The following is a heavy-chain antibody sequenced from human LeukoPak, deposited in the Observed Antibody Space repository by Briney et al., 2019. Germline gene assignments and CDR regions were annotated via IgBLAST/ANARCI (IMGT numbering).Heavy chain of an antibody. CDR2: INTGNGNT. Sequence: ASVKVSYKASGYTFSSFAIHWVRQAPGQRLEWMGWINTGNGNTRYSQKFQGRVTITADESTSTANMELSSLRSEDTAVYYCAGGSTSLTLGGYYYYYMDVWGKGTTVTVSS. CDR1: GYTFSSFA. CDR3: AGGSTSLTLGGYYYYYMDV. V-gene: IGHV1-3*04. J-gene: IGHJ6*03. D-gene: IGHD2-2*01.